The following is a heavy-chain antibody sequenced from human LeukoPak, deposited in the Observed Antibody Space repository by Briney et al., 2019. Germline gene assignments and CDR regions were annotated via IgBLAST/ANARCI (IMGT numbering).Heavy chain of an antibody. V-gene: IGHV4-4*02. D-gene: IGHD3-10*01. CDR2: IYHSGST. CDR1: GGSISSSSW. Sequence: SSETLSLTCTVSGGSISSSSWWSWVRQPPGKGLEWIGEIYHSGSTNYNPSLKSRVTISVDKSKNQFSLKLSSVTAADTAVYYCARTTMVRGTYYMDVWGKGTTVTVSS. J-gene: IGHJ6*03. CDR3: ARTTMVRGTYYMDV.